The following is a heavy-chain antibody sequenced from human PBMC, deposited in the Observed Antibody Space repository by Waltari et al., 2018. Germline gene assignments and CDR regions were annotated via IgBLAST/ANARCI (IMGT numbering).Heavy chain of an antibody. J-gene: IGHJ3*02. Sequence: EVQLVESGGGLVQPGRSLRLSCPASGFTFDDYAMHWVRQAPGKGLEWVSSSMWNSVSIGYADSVEGRFTISRDNSKNTLYLPMNSLRAEDTAVYYCARDLAATGAGAFDIWGQGTMVTVSS. D-gene: IGHD6-25*01. CDR1: GFTFDDYA. V-gene: IGHV3-9*01. CDR3: ARDLAATGAGAFDI. CDR2: SMWNSVSI.